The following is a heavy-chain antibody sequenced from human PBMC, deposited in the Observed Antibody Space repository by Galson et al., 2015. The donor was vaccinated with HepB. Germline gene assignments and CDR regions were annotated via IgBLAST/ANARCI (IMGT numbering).Heavy chain of an antibody. CDR3: ARGEDSPPATPMYYYYYGMDV. J-gene: IGHJ6*02. Sequence: SVKVSCKASGYTFTSYYMHWVRQAPGQGLEWMGIINPSGGSTSYAQKFQGRVTMTRDTSTSTVYMELSSLRSEDTAVYYCARGEDSPPATPMYYYYYGMDVWGQGTTVTVSS. V-gene: IGHV1-46*03. CDR1: GYTFTSYY. CDR2: INPSGGST. D-gene: IGHD1-14*01.